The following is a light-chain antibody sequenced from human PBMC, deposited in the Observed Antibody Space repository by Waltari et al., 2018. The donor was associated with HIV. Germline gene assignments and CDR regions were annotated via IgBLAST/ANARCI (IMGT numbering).Light chain of an antibody. Sequence: QVVLTHSPSASASLGTSVNFTCHLRCRQRSYDIAWPPQPPGKGRRCLMQLHSYGSHNRGDGMPDRFSRSNSGAERHRIISSLHSDDEADDCCQTWGSGIVIIGGGTKLTLL. CDR2: LHSYGSH. V-gene: IGLV4-69*01. J-gene: IGLJ2*01. CDR1: CRQRSYD. CDR3: QTWGSGIVI.